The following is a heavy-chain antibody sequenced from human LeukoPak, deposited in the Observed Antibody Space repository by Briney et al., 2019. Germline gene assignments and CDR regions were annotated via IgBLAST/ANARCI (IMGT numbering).Heavy chain of an antibody. CDR2: IYSGGNT. Sequence: GGSLRLSCAVSGFTVSSNYMSWVRQAPGKGLEWVSVIYSGGNTYYADSVKGRFTISRDNSKNTLYLHMSSLRAEDTAVYYCVKGEYYYDGYFDLWGRGTLVAVSS. CDR1: GFTVSSNY. D-gene: IGHD3-22*01. CDR3: VKGEYYYDGYFDL. J-gene: IGHJ2*01. V-gene: IGHV3-53*05.